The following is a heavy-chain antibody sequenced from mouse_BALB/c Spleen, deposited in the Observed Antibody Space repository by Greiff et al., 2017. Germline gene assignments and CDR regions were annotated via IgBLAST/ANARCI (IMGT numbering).Heavy chain of an antibody. CDR3: ARVRPYAMDY. D-gene: IGHD1-2*01. V-gene: IGHV7-3*02. CDR2: IRNKANGYTT. Sequence: EVMLVESGGGLVQPGGSLRLSCATSGFTFTDYYMSWVRQPPGKALEWLGFIRNKANGYTTEYSASVKGRFTISRDNSQSILYLQMNTLRAEDSATYYCARVRPYAMDYWGQGTSVTVSS. J-gene: IGHJ4*01. CDR1: GFTFTDYY.